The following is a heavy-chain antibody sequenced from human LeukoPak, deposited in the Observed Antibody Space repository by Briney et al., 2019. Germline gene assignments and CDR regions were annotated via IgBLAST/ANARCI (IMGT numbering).Heavy chain of an antibody. CDR1: GFTFSNAW. CDR3: TTSIMITFGGVIVRRLFDY. CDR2: IKSKTDGGTT. Sequence: GGSLRLSCAASGFTFSNAWMSWDRQAPGKGLEWVGRIKSKTDGGTTDYAAPVKGRFTISRDDSKNTLYLQMNSLKTEDTAVYYCTTSIMITFGGVIVRRLFDYWGQGTLVTVSS. J-gene: IGHJ4*02. D-gene: IGHD3-16*02. V-gene: IGHV3-15*01.